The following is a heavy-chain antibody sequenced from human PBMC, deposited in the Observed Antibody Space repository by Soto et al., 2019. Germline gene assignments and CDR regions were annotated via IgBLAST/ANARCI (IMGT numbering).Heavy chain of an antibody. V-gene: IGHV3-7*04. Sequence: EVQLVESGGDLVQPGGSLRLSCVASGFNFNSHWITWVRQAPGKGLEWVANVNQDESQKTYVDSVKGRFTISRDNSKNSVYRQMNSLRVEDTAVYYCARDVSGMTTDFDHWGQGTLVTVSS. D-gene: IGHD4-17*01. CDR2: VNQDESQK. CDR3: ARDVSGMTTDFDH. J-gene: IGHJ4*02. CDR1: GFNFNSHW.